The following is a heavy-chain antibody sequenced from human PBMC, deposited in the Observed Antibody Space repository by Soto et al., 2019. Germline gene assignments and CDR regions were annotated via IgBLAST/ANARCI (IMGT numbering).Heavy chain of an antibody. CDR3: ARISAGCTS. Sequence: QVQLQESGPGLVKPSETLSLTCTVSGGSISNYYWSWIRQPPGKGLEWIGCVYYTGSTNYNPSLKSRVTLSVDTSKKPFSLKLSSVTAADTAVYYCARISAGCTSWGQGTLVTVSS. J-gene: IGHJ4*02. CDR2: VYYTGST. D-gene: IGHD6-13*01. V-gene: IGHV4-59*01. CDR1: GGSISNYY.